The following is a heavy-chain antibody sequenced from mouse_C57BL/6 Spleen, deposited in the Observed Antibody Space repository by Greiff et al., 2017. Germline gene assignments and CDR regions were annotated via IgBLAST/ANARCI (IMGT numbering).Heavy chain of an antibody. Sequence: QVQLKQSGAELVRPGASVKMSCKASGYTFTSYNMLWVKQTPRQGLEWIGAIYPGNGDTSYNQKFKGKATLTVDKSSSTAYMQLSSLTSEDSAVYFCARGWDLYYFDYWGQGTTLTVSS. CDR1: GYTFTSYN. D-gene: IGHD4-1*01. CDR2: IYPGNGDT. V-gene: IGHV1-12*01. J-gene: IGHJ2*01. CDR3: ARGWDLYYFDY.